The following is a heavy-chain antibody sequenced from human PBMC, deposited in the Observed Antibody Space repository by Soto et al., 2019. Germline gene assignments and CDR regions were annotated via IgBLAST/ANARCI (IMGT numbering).Heavy chain of an antibody. J-gene: IGHJ4*02. Sequence: SETLSLTCAVYGGSFSGYYWSWIRQPPGKGLEWIGEINHSGSTNYNPSLKTRVTISVDTSKNQFSLKLSSVTAADTAVYYCARGRGDFWSGFHKYYFDYWGQGTLVTVSS. CDR3: ARGRGDFWSGFHKYYFDY. D-gene: IGHD3-3*01. V-gene: IGHV4-34*01. CDR2: INHSGST. CDR1: GGSFSGYY.